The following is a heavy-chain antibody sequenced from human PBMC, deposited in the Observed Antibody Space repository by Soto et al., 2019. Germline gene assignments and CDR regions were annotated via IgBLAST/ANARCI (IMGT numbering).Heavy chain of an antibody. CDR1: GFTFSASW. CDR3: ARGDRGAFDL. Sequence: GGSLRLSCAASGFTFSASWMTWVRQSPGKGLEWVANINGDGSQTFYVDSVKGRFTISRDNAKNSLFLHMNSLRVEDTAVYYCARGDRGAFDLWGQGTMVTVSS. V-gene: IGHV3-7*04. J-gene: IGHJ3*01. CDR2: INGDGSQT.